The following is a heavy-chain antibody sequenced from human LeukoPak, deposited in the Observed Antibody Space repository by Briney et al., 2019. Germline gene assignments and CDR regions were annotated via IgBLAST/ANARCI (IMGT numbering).Heavy chain of an antibody. D-gene: IGHD6-19*01. CDR1: GFTFDDYA. Sequence: GGSLRPSCAASGFTFDDYAMHWVRQAPGKGLEWVSGISWNSGSIGYADSVKGRFTISRDNAKNSLYLQMNSLRAEDTALYYCAKDTTSSGWSDFDYWGQGTLVTVSS. J-gene: IGHJ4*02. CDR3: AKDTTSSGWSDFDY. V-gene: IGHV3-9*01. CDR2: ISWNSGSI.